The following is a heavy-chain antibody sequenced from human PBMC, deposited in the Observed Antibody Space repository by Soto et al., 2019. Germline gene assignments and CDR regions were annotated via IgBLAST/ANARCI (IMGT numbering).Heavy chain of an antibody. D-gene: IGHD6-13*01. CDR1: GYTFITYE. CDR2: MNPRSGNT. CDR3: ARGDSFTSSWYWFDS. V-gene: IGHV1-8*01. Sequence: QVQLVQSGAEVKKPGASVKVSCKTSGYTFITYEITWVRQAPGQGLEWMGWMNPRSGNTGYAKKFQGRVAMTRDTSITTAYMELTNLTPDDTAVYYCARGDSFTSSWYWFDSWGQGSLVTVSS. J-gene: IGHJ5*01.